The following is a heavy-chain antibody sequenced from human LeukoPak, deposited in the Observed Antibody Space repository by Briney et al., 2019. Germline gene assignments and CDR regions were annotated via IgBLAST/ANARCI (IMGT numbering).Heavy chain of an antibody. J-gene: IGHJ4*02. CDR1: GFTFSSYA. CDR3: AWDFGDYLRRSSLDY. CDR2: MSGSGGST. D-gene: IGHD4-17*01. V-gene: IGHV3-23*01. Sequence: GGSLRLSCAASGFTFSSYAMSWVRQAPGKGLEWVSAMSGSGGSTYYADSVKGRFAISRDNSKNTLYLQMNSLRAEDTAVYYCAWDFGDYLRRSSLDYWGQGTLVTVSS.